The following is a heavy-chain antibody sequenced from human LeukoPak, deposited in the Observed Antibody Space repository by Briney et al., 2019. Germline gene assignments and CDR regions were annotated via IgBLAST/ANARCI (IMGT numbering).Heavy chain of an antibody. Sequence: SETLSLTCAVYGGSFSGYYWSWIRQPPGKGLEWIGEINHSGSTNYNPSLKSRVTISVDTSKNQFSLKLSSVTAADTAVCYCARGIVVVPAAIGRRWFDPWGQGTLVTVSS. CDR1: GGSFSGYY. CDR2: INHSGST. V-gene: IGHV4-34*01. D-gene: IGHD2-2*01. CDR3: ARGIVVVPAAIGRRWFDP. J-gene: IGHJ5*02.